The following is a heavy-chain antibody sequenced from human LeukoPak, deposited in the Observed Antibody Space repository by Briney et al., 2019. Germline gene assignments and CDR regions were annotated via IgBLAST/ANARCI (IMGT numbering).Heavy chain of an antibody. CDR3: AKDPDYGDT. J-gene: IGHJ4*02. V-gene: IGHV3-23*01. D-gene: IGHD4-17*01. CDR1: GFTFSNYA. CDR2: INGNGGST. Sequence: GGSLRLSCAASGFTFSNYAMSWVRPAPGKGLEWVSGINGNGGSTYNADSVKGRFTISRDNSKNTLYLQMNSLRAEDTAVYYCAKDPDYGDTWGQGTLVTVSS.